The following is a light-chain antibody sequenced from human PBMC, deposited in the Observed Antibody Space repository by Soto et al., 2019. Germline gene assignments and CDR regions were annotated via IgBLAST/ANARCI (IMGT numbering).Light chain of an antibody. V-gene: IGLV2-14*01. CDR1: SSDVGGHNY. CDR3: NSYTNSNNYVV. J-gene: IGLJ2*01. CDR2: EVS. Sequence: QSALTQPASVSGSPGQSITISCTGTSSDVGGHNYVSWYQQHPGKAPKLMIYEVSNRPSGVSNRFSGSKSGNTASLTISGLQPEDEADYYCNSYTNSNNYVVFGGGTKVTVL.